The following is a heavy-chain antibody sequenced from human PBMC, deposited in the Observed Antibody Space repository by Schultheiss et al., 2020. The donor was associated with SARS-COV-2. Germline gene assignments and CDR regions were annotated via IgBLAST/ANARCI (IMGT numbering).Heavy chain of an antibody. Sequence: GESLKISCAASGFTFSSYATSWVRQAPGKGLEWVSAISGSGGSTYYADSVKGRFTISRDNSKNTLYLQMNSLRAEDTAVYYCAKTMRRGYSSSWYGRAFDIWGQGTMVTVSS. J-gene: IGHJ3*02. V-gene: IGHV3-23*01. CDR3: AKTMRRGYSSSWYGRAFDI. CDR1: GFTFSSYA. CDR2: ISGSGGST. D-gene: IGHD6-13*01.